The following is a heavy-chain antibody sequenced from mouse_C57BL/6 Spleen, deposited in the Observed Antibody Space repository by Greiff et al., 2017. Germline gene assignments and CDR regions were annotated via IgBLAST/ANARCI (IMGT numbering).Heavy chain of an antibody. CDR1: GFTFSDYY. Sequence: EVKVEESGGGLVQPGGSLKLSCAASGFTFSDYYMYWVRQTPEKRLEWVAYISNGGGSTYYPDTVKGRFTISRDNAKNTLYLQMSRLKSEDTAMYYCARRGYYSNYYAMDYWGQGTSVTVSS. D-gene: IGHD2-5*01. V-gene: IGHV5-12*01. CDR3: ARRGYYSNYYAMDY. J-gene: IGHJ4*01. CDR2: ISNGGGST.